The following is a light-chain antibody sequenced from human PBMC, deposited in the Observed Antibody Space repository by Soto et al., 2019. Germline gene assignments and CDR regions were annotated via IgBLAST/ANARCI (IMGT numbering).Light chain of an antibody. CDR2: EVS. CDR1: SSDVGGYNY. V-gene: IGLV2-14*01. CDR3: ASFTSTSTQV. J-gene: IGLJ1*01. Sequence: QSVLTQPASVSGSPGQSITISCTWSSSDVGGYNYVSWYQQHPGKVPKLMIYEVSNRPSGVSNRFSGSKSGNTASLTISGLRAEDEADYFCASFTSTSTQVLGPGTKV.